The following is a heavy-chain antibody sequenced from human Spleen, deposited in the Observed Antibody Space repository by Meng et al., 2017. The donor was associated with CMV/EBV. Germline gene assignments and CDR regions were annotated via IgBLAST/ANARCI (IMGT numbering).Heavy chain of an antibody. CDR1: GFPFRGFW. J-gene: IGHJ4*02. V-gene: IGHV3-74*01. Sequence: LSRAASGFPFRGFWMHGVRQAPGKGLVWVSRINNDGSSATYADSVKGRFTISRDNAENTLLLQLESLRAEDTAVYYCARGFRGPDYWGQGILVTVSS. D-gene: IGHD3-10*01. CDR2: INNDGSSA. CDR3: ARGFRGPDY.